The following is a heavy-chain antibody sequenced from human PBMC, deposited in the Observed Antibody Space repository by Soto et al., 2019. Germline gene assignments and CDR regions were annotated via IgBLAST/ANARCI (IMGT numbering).Heavy chain of an antibody. V-gene: IGHV4-61*01. Sequence: SETLSLTCTVSGGSVSSGSYYWSWIRQPPGKGLEWIGHIYYSGSTNYNPSLKSRVTISVDTSKNQFSLKLSSVTAADTAVYYCARVGGYCSGGRCYSFDYWGQGNLVTVSS. J-gene: IGHJ4*02. CDR3: ARVGGYCSGGRCYSFDY. CDR1: GGSVSSGSYY. D-gene: IGHD2-15*01. CDR2: IYYSGST.